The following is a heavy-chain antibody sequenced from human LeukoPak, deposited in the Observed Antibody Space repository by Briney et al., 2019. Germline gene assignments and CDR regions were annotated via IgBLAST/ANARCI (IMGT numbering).Heavy chain of an antibody. CDR3: AKEVRWLQWNY. V-gene: IGHV3-23*01. CDR2: LSGGGGST. CDR1: GFTFSSYG. D-gene: IGHD5-24*01. Sequence: GGSLRLSCAASGFTFSSYGMSSVRQAPGKGMKWVSLLSGGGGSTYYAHSVKSPFTISRDNSKNTLYLKMNSLRAENTAVYYCAKEVRWLQWNYWGQGTLVTVSS. J-gene: IGHJ4*02.